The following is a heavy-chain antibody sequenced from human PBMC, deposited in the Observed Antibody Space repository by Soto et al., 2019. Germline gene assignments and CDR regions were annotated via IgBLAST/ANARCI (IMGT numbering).Heavy chain of an antibody. Sequence: EVQLVESGGGLVQPGGSLRLSCSASGFTFSSYDMHWVRHGPGKGLEWVSAIGTAGDTNYAGSVKGRFTISRENAKNSLYIQMTSLRDGDTAIYFCARAIGPTLFDYWGQGTLVTVYS. D-gene: IGHD3-22*01. CDR3: ARAIGPTLFDY. V-gene: IGHV3-13*04. J-gene: IGHJ4*02. CDR1: GFTFSSYD. CDR2: IGTAGDT.